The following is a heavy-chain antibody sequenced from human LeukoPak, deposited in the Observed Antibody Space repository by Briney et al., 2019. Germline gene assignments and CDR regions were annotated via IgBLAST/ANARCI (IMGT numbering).Heavy chain of an antibody. D-gene: IGHD6-13*01. CDR3: ARDDQQLAFDY. J-gene: IGHJ4*02. V-gene: IGHV1-69*04. Sequence: SVKVSCKASGGTFSSYAISWVRQAPGQGLEWMGRIIPILGIANYAQKFQGRVTITADKSTSTAHMELSSLRSEDTAVYYCARDDQQLAFDYWGQGTLVTVSS. CDR2: IIPILGIA. CDR1: GGTFSSYA.